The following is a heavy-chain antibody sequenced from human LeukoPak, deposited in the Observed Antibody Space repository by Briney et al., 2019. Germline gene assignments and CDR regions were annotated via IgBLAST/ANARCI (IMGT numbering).Heavy chain of an antibody. Sequence: SVKVSRKASGGTFSSYTISLVRQAPGQGLEWMGRIIPILGIASYAQKFQGRVTITADKSTSTAYMELSSLRSEDTAVYYCARDRVGGYCSGGSCYQLGAFDIWGQGTMVTVSS. CDR1: GGTFSSYT. V-gene: IGHV1-69*04. CDR2: IIPILGIA. CDR3: ARDRVGGYCSGGSCYQLGAFDI. J-gene: IGHJ3*02. D-gene: IGHD2-15*01.